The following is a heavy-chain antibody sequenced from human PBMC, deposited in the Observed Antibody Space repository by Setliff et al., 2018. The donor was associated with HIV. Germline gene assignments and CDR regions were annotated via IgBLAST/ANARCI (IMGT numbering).Heavy chain of an antibody. Sequence: ASVKVSCKASGYTFTSYAMHWVRQAPGQRLEWMGWINAGNGNTKYSQKFQGRVTITRDASASTAYMELSSLRSEDTAVYYCAKTIAAAATLPFDFWGQGTLVTVSS. CDR2: INAGNGNT. V-gene: IGHV1-3*01. D-gene: IGHD6-13*01. J-gene: IGHJ4*02. CDR1: GYTFTSYA. CDR3: AKTIAAAATLPFDF.